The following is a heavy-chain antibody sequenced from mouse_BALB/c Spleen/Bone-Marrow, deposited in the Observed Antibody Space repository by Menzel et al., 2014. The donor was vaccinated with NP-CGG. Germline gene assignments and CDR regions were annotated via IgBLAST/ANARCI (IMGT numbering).Heavy chain of an antibody. CDR1: GFNIXDTY. Sequence: EVHLVESGAELVKPGASVKLSCTASGFNIXDTYMHWVKQRPEQGLEWIGRIDPANGNTKYDPKFQGKATITADTSSNTAYLQLSSLTSEDTAVYYCARIHYYGRAWFAYWGQGTLVTVSA. D-gene: IGHD1-2*01. V-gene: IGHV14-3*02. J-gene: IGHJ3*01. CDR2: IDPANGNT. CDR3: ARIHYYGRAWFAY.